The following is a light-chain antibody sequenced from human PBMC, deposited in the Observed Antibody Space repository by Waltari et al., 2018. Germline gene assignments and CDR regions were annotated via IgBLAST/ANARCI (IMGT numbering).Light chain of an antibody. CDR3: AAWEDSLSGPA. CDR1: SSNIESNY. V-gene: IGLV1-47*01. CDR2: KNN. Sequence: QSVLTQPPSASGTPEQRVTLSCSGSSSNIESNYVYWYQQHPGTAPNPPTHKNNPRPSGVPDRFSGSKSGTSASLAISGLRSEDEADYYCAAWEDSLSGPAFGGGTKLTVL. J-gene: IGLJ3*02.